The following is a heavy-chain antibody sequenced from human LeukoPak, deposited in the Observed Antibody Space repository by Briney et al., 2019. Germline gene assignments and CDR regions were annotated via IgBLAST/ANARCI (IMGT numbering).Heavy chain of an antibody. CDR3: ARDARLTIFGVVIIQASGNNWFDP. D-gene: IGHD3-3*01. CDR2: INPNSGGT. Sequence: ASVKVSCKASGYTFTGYYMHWVRQAPGQGLEWIGRINPNSGGTNYAQKFQGRVTMTRDTSISTAYMELSRLRSDDTAVYYCARDARLTIFGVVIIQASGNNWFDPWGQGTLVTVSS. V-gene: IGHV1-2*06. J-gene: IGHJ5*02. CDR1: GYTFTGYY.